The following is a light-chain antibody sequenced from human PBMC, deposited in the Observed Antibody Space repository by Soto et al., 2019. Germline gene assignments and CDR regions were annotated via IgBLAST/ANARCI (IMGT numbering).Light chain of an antibody. CDR1: QSISTF. CDR3: QQSYSTLLS. V-gene: IGKV1-39*01. CDR2: GAS. J-gene: IGKJ4*01. Sequence: DIELTQSPSSLSASVGDRVTITCRASQSISTFLNWYQHKRGKAPKLLIHGASSLQSGVPFRFTGSGSGTDFSLTISGPQPEDSATYYCQQSYSTLLSFGGGTKVEI.